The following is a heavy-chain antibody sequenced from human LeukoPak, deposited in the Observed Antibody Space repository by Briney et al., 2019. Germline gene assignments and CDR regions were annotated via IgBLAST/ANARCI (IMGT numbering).Heavy chain of an antibody. D-gene: IGHD6-19*01. CDR1: GESVSSKNGA. J-gene: IGHJ4*02. V-gene: IGHV6-1*01. Sequence: SQTLSVTCDISGESVSSKNGAWNWIRQSPPRGLEWLGRTYYRSKWYTDYAVSMNGRITISPDTSKNQFSLQLNSVTPDDTAVYYCARDVGTSGWHTFDYWGQGTLVTVSS. CDR3: ARDVGTSGWHTFDY. CDR2: TYYRSKWYT.